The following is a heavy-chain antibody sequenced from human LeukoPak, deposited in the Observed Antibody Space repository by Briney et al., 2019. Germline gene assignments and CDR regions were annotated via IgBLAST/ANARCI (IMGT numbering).Heavy chain of an antibody. J-gene: IGHJ4*02. CDR2: VSPDSGNT. Sequence: GASVKVSCKTSGYTFVNLDINWVRQATGQGLEWMGWVSPDSGNTGYAQKFQGRVTMTRNTSINTVYMELSSLRSEDTGVYYCARGLRADSWGQGTLVTVSS. CDR1: GYTFVNLD. D-gene: IGHD2-21*01. CDR3: ARGLRADS. V-gene: IGHV1-8*01.